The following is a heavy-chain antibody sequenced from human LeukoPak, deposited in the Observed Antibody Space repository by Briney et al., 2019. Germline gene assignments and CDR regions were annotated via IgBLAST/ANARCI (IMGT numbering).Heavy chain of an antibody. CDR1: GFTFSRPA. J-gene: IGHJ4*02. Sequence: GGSLRLSCAASGFTFSRPAMSCVRQAAGKGLEWVGSISCSDGSTYYADSVKGRFTISRDNSKNTLYLQMNSLRAEDTAVYFCAKAPGGIVGYWGRATLVTDSS. V-gene: IGHV3-23*01. CDR3: AKAPGGIVGY. CDR2: ISCSDGST. D-gene: IGHD3-16*01.